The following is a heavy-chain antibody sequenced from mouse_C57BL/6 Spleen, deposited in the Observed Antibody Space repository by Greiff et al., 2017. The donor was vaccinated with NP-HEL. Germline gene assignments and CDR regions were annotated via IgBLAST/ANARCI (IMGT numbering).Heavy chain of an antibody. V-gene: IGHV5-17*01. J-gene: IGHJ4*01. D-gene: IGHD2-2*01. CDR3: ARWGYDEGGAMDY. Sequence: EVKLMESGGGLVKPGGSLKLSCAASGFTFSDYGMHWVRQAPEKGLEWVAYISSGSSTIYYADTVKGRFTISRDNAKNTLFLQMTSLRSEDTAMYYCARWGYDEGGAMDYWGQGTSVTVSS. CDR2: ISSGSSTI. CDR1: GFTFSDYG.